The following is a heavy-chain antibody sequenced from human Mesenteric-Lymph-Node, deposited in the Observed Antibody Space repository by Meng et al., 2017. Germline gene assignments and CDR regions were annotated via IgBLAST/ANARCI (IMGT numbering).Heavy chain of an antibody. V-gene: IGHV4-30-4*08. CDR1: GGSISSNGYY. D-gene: IGHD4-17*01. CDR3: ARDRKHYGERGWFDP. CDR2: IYYSGST. Sequence: PRQDSGPGPVKPSETLSLTCTVSGGSISSNGYYWDWVRQPPGKGLEWIGYIYYSGSTYSNASLKNRVTISIDRSKNQFSLKLSSVTAADTAVYYCARDRKHYGERGWFDPWGQGTLVTVSS. J-gene: IGHJ5*02.